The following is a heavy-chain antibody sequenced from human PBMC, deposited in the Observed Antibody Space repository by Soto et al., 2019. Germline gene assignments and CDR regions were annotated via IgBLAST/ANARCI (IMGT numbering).Heavy chain of an antibody. Sequence: PGESLKISCKGSGYSFTSYWIGWVRQMPGKGLEWMGIIYPGDSDTRYSPSFQGQVTISADKSISTAYLQWSSLKASDTAMYYRARSIAVAGNMGGAFDIWGQGTMVTVSS. D-gene: IGHD6-19*01. V-gene: IGHV5-51*01. CDR2: IYPGDSDT. CDR3: ARSIAVAGNMGGAFDI. CDR1: GYSFTSYW. J-gene: IGHJ3*02.